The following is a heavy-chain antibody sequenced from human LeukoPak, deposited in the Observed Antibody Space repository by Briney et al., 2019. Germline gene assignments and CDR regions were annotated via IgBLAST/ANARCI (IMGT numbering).Heavy chain of an antibody. CDR2: ISWNSGSI. CDR3: AKVGWQWELLGYFDY. V-gene: IGHV3-9*01. Sequence: GGSLRLSCAASGFTFDDHAMHWVRQAPGKGLEWVSGISWNSGSIGYADSVKGRFTISRDNAKNSLYLQMNSLRAEDTALYYCAKVGWQWELLGYFDYWGQGTLVTVSS. J-gene: IGHJ4*02. D-gene: IGHD1-26*01. CDR1: GFTFDDHA.